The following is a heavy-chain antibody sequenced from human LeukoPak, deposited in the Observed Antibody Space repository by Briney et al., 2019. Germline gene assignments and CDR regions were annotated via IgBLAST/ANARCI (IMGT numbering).Heavy chain of an antibody. CDR3: ARGRVTIFGVVMWGYRRLRSYYMDV. D-gene: IGHD3-3*01. Sequence: PGGSLRLSCAASGFTFSSYAMSWVRQAPGKGLEWVSAISGSGGSTYYADSVKGRFTISRDNSKNTLYLQMNSLRAEDTAVYYCARGRVTIFGVVMWGYRRLRSYYMDVWGKGTTVTVSS. CDR2: ISGSGGST. J-gene: IGHJ6*03. CDR1: GFTFSSYA. V-gene: IGHV3-23*01.